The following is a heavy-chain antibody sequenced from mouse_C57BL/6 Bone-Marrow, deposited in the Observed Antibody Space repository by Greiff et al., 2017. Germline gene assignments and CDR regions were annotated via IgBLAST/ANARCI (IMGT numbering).Heavy chain of an antibody. V-gene: IGHV14-2*01. CDR3: ARIWLRRRDYAMDY. J-gene: IGHJ4*01. D-gene: IGHD2-2*01. CDR1: GFNIKDYY. Sequence: EVKLVESGAELVKPGASVKLSCTASGFNIKDYYMHWVKQRTEQGLEWIGRIDPEDGETKYAPKFQGKATITADTSSNTAYLQLSSLTSEDTAVYYCARIWLRRRDYAMDYWGQGTSVTVSS. CDR2: IDPEDGET.